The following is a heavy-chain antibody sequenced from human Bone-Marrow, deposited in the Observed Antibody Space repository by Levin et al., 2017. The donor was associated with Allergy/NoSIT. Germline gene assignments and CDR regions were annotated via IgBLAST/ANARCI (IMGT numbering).Heavy chain of an antibody. Sequence: PGGSLRLSCAASGLNFRGYSMNWVRQAPGKGLEWVSYISGNSGTIYYTDSVKGRFTISRDNAKNSLYLQMNNLRADDTAVYYCATDFWSADYSPTNYWGQGTLVTVSS. CDR2: ISGNSGTI. CDR1: GLNFRGYS. D-gene: IGHD3-3*01. J-gene: IGHJ4*02. CDR3: ATDFWSADYSPTNY. V-gene: IGHV3-48*04.